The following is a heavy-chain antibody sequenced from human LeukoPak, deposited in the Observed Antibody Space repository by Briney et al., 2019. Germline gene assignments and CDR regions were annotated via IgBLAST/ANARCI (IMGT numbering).Heavy chain of an antibody. Sequence: SQTLSLTCTVSGGSISSGDYYWSWIRQPPGKGLEWIGYIYYSGSTYYNPSLKSRVTISVDTSKSQFSLKLSSVTAADTAVYYCARSGRWLHNSGIDYWGQGTLATVSS. CDR3: ARSGRWLHNSGIDY. D-gene: IGHD5-24*01. V-gene: IGHV4-30-4*01. J-gene: IGHJ4*02. CDR2: IYYSGST. CDR1: GGSISSGDYY.